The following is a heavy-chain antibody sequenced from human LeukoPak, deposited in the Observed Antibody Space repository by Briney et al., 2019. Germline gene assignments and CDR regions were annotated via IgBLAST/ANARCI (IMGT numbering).Heavy chain of an antibody. D-gene: IGHD4-11*01. V-gene: IGHV3-7*01. CDR2: IKQDGSEK. CDR3: ARDALTTGLYYYYGMDV. CDR1: GFTFSSYW. J-gene: IGHJ6*02. Sequence: PGGSLRLSCAASGFTFSSYWMSWVRQAPGKGLEWVANIKQDGSEKYYVDSVKGRFTISRDNSKNTLYLQMNSLRAEDTAVYYCARDALTTGLYYYYGMDVWGQGTTVTVSS.